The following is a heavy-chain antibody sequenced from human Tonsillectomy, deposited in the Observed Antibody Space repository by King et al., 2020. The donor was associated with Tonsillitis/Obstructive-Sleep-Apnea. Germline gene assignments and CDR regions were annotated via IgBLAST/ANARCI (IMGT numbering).Heavy chain of an antibody. CDR1: GFTFSSYE. D-gene: IGHD5-24*01. CDR2: ISSSGSTI. J-gene: IGHJ3*02. V-gene: IGHV3-48*03. Sequence: VQLVESGGGLVQPGGSLRLSCAASGFTFSSYEMNWVRQAPGKGLEWGSYISSSGSTIYYADSVKGRFTISRDNAKNSLYLQMNSLRAEDTAVYYCARGRWLASVAFDIWGQGTMVTVSS. CDR3: ARGRWLASVAFDI.